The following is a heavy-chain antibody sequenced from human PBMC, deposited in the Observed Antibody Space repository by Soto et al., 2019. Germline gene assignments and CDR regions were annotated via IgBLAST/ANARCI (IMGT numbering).Heavy chain of an antibody. CDR1: GYTFTGYY. D-gene: IGHD4-4*01. V-gene: IGHV1-2*04. CDR2: INPNSGGT. J-gene: IGHJ4*02. Sequence: ASVKVSCKASGYTFTGYYMHWVRQAPGQGLEWMGWINPNSGGTNYAQKFQGWVTKTRDTSISTAYMELSRLRSDDTAVYYCARDDGNSAFDYWGQGTLVTVSS. CDR3: ARDDGNSAFDY.